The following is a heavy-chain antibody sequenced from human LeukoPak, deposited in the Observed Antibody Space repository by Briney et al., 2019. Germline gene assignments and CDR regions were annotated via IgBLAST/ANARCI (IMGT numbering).Heavy chain of an antibody. CDR2: INHSGST. CDR1: GGCFSGYY. Sequence: PSETLSLTCAVYGGCFSGYYWSWIRQPPGKGLEWIGEINHSGSTNYNPSLKSRVTISVDTSKNQFSLKLSSVTAADTAVYYCARGWYYYGSGSPLHIWGQGTMVTVSS. CDR3: ARGWYYYGSGSPLHI. D-gene: IGHD3-10*01. J-gene: IGHJ3*02. V-gene: IGHV4-34*01.